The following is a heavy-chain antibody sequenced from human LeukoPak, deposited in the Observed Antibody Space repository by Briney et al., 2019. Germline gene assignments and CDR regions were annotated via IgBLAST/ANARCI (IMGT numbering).Heavy chain of an antibody. CDR3: ARRAGAYSHPYDY. V-gene: IGHV3-53*01. J-gene: IGHJ4*02. CDR1: GFTVSSNP. CDR2: IYSDNT. D-gene: IGHD4/OR15-4a*01. Sequence: GGSLRLSCTVSGFTVSSNPMSWVRQAPGKGPEWVSFIYSDNTHYSDSVKGRFTISRDNSKNTLYLQMNSLRAEDTAVYYCARRAGAYSHPYDYWGQGTLVTVSS.